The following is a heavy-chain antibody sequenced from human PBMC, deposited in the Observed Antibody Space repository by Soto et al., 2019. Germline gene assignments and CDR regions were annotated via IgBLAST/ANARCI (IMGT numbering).Heavy chain of an antibody. Sequence: GESLKISCKGSGYSFLNYLIGWVRQMPGKGLEWMGRIDPSDSYTNYSPSFQGHVTISADKSISTAYLQWSSLKASDTAMYYCARLPYDYGDYRDYWGQGTLVTVSS. J-gene: IGHJ4*02. CDR1: GYSFLNYL. CDR2: IDPSDSYT. V-gene: IGHV5-10-1*01. CDR3: ARLPYDYGDYRDY. D-gene: IGHD4-17*01.